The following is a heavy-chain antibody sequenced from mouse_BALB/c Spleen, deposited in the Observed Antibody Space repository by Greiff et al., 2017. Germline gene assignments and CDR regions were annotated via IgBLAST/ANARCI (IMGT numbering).Heavy chain of an antibody. D-gene: IGHD1-1*02. V-gene: IGHV5-12-1*01. CDR1: GFAFSSYD. Sequence: EVKVVESGGGLVKPGGSLKLSCAASGFAFSSYDMSWVRQTPEKRLEWVAYISSGGGSTYYPDTVKGRFTISRDNAKNTLYLQMSSLKSEDTAMYYCASDYDFDYWGQGTTLTVSS. CDR2: ISSGGGST. J-gene: IGHJ2*01. CDR3: ASDYDFDY.